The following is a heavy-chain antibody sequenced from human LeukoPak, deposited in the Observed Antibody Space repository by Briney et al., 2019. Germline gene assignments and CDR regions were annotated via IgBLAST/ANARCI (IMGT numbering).Heavy chain of an antibody. D-gene: IGHD2-2*01. J-gene: IGHJ4*02. CDR1: GYSFTSYW. CDR2: IYPGDSDT. V-gene: IGHV5-51*01. CDR3: ARSSDCSSTSCYFDY. Sequence: GESLKISCKGSGYSFTSYWIGWVRQMTGKGLEWMGIIYPGDSDTRYSPSFQGQVTISADKSISTAYLQWSSLKASDTAMYYCARSSDCSSTSCYFDYWGQGTLVTVSS.